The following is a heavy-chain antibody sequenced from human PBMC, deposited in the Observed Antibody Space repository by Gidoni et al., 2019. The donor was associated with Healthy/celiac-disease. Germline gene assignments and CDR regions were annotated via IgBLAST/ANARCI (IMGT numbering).Heavy chain of an antibody. CDR1: GGSFSGYY. Sequence: QVQLQQWGAGLLKPSETLSLTCAVYGGSFSGYYWSWIRQPPGKGLEWIGEINHSGSTNYNPSLKSRVTISVDTSKNQFSLKLSSVTAADTAVYYCARGRISGYNWGSGYYFDYWGQGTLVTVSS. CDR2: INHSGST. CDR3: ARGRISGYNWGSGYYFDY. V-gene: IGHV4-34*01. D-gene: IGHD1-1*01. J-gene: IGHJ4*02.